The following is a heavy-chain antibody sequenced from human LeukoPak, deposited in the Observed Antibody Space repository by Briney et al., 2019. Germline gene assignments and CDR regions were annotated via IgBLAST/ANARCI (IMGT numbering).Heavy chain of an antibody. V-gene: IGHV3-23*01. D-gene: IGHD3-3*01. CDR2: ISGSGGST. CDR1: GFTFSSYA. Sequence: GGSLRLSCAASGFTFSSYAMSWVRQAPRKGLEWVSAISGSGGSTYYADSVKGRFTISRDNSKNTLYLQMNSLRAEDTAVYYCAKDRTDFWSGLIDYWGQGTLVTVSS. J-gene: IGHJ4*02. CDR3: AKDRTDFWSGLIDY.